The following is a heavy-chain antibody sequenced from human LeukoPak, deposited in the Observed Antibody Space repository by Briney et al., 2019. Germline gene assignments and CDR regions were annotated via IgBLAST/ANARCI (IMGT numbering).Heavy chain of an antibody. CDR3: ARAPGGRTMVTLNRNYYMDV. J-gene: IGHJ6*03. D-gene: IGHD5-18*01. V-gene: IGHV1-69*06. CDR1: GYTFTGYY. Sequence: ASVKVSCKTSGYTFTGYYMHWVRQAPGQGLEWMGGIIPIFGTANYTQKFQGRVTITADKSTTTAYLELSSLRSEDTAVYYCARAPGGRTMVTLNRNYYMDVWGKGTTVTVSS. CDR2: IIPIFGTA.